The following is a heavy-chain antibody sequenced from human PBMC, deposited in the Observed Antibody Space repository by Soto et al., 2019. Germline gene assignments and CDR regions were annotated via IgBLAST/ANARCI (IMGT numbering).Heavy chain of an antibody. J-gene: IGHJ6*02. Sequence: GGSLRLSCAASGFTFDDSAMHWVRQAPGKGLEWVSLIIWDGSSTYYAGSVKGRFTISRDNRKNSLYLQMNSLRAEDTALYYCAKGSETHQYSYFYGMDVWGQGTTVTVYS. CDR2: IIWDGSST. CDR1: GFTFDDSA. CDR3: AKGSETHQYSYFYGMDV. V-gene: IGHV3-43D*04.